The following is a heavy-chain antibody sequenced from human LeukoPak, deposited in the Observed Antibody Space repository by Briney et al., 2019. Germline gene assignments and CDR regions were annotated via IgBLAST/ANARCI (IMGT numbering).Heavy chain of an antibody. D-gene: IGHD3-16*01. Sequence: ASVKVSCKASEYTFTTFDINWVRQATGQGLEWMGWINPNNGNTGFAQKFQGRVTMTRNISLSTAYMELTSLKSGDTAVYYCARGLGTYWGKDFLNWFDPWGQGTLVTVSP. J-gene: IGHJ5*02. CDR3: ARGLGTYWGKDFLNWFDP. CDR1: EYTFTTFD. CDR2: INPNNGNT. V-gene: IGHV1-8*01.